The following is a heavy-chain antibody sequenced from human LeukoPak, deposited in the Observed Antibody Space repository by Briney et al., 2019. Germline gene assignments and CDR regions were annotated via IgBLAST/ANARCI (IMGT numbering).Heavy chain of an antibody. CDR3: ARSRDGYKRFDS. V-gene: IGHV3-7*03. CDR1: GFTFSSYW. D-gene: IGHD5-24*01. CDR2: INHNGNVN. Sequence: PGGSLRLSCAASGFTFSSYWMNWARQAPGKGLEWVASINHNGNVNYYVDSVKGRFTISRDNAKNSLYLQMNSLRAEDTAVYFCARSRDGYKRFDSWGQGTLVTVSS. J-gene: IGHJ4*02.